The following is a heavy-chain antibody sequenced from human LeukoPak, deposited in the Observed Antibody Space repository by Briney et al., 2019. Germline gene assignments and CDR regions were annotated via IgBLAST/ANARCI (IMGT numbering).Heavy chain of an antibody. CDR2: ISWNSGSI. Sequence: GGSLRLSCAASGFTFSSYWMSWVRQAPGKGLEWVSGISWNSGSIGYADSVKGRFTISRDNAKNSLYLQMNSLRAEDTAVYYCARDRSLGGYDYWGQGTLVTVSS. CDR3: ARDRSLGGYDY. J-gene: IGHJ4*02. CDR1: GFTFSSYW. V-gene: IGHV3-48*01. D-gene: IGHD3-16*01.